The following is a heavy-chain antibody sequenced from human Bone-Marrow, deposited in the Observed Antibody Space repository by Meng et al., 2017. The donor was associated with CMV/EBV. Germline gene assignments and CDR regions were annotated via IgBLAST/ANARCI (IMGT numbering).Heavy chain of an antibody. CDR3: ARKEYCSGGSCYSGIDY. CDR1: GYTFTGYY. Sequence: SVKVSCKASGYTFTGYYMHWVRQAPGQGLEWMGWINPNSCGTNYAQKFQGRVTMTRDTSISTAYMELSRLRSDDTAVYYCARKEYCSGGSCYSGIDYWGQGTLVAVSS. D-gene: IGHD2-15*01. CDR2: INPNSCGT. V-gene: IGHV1-2*02. J-gene: IGHJ4*02.